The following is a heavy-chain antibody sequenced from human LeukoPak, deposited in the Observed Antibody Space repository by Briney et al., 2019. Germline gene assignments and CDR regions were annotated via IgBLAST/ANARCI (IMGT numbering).Heavy chain of an antibody. CDR3: ERDRVELNWFDP. V-gene: IGHV6-1*01. Sequence: SQTLSLTCAISGDSVSSNSAAWNWIRQSPSRCLEWLGRTYYRSKWYNDYSVSLKSRITINPDTSKNQFSLQLNSVTPEDTAVYYCERDRVELNWFDPWGQGTLVTVSS. CDR2: TYYRSKWYN. CDR1: GDSVSSNSAA. D-gene: IGHD3-3*01. J-gene: IGHJ5*02.